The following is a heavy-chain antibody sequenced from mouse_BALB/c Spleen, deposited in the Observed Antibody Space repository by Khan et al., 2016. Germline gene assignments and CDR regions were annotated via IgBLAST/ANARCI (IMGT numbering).Heavy chain of an antibody. CDR1: GISITTGNYR. Sequence: EVQLQESGPGLVKPSQTVSLTCTVTGISITTGNYRWNWIRQFPGNKLEWIGYIYYSGTITYHPPLTSRTTFTRDTSKNQFFLEMNSLNAEDTATYYCGYGLNFLGQGTSVTVSS. CDR2: IYYSGTI. J-gene: IGHJ4*01. V-gene: IGHV3-5*02. CDR3: GYGLNF. D-gene: IGHD1-1*02.